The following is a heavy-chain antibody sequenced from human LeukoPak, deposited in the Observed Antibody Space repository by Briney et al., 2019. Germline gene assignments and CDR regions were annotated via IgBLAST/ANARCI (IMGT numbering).Heavy chain of an antibody. V-gene: IGHV4-34*01. D-gene: IGHD6-13*01. J-gene: IGHJ4*02. CDR3: ARGRGKALDY. CDR2: INHSGST. Sequence: KSSETLSLTCAVYGGFFSGYYWSWIRQPPGKGLEWIGEINHSGSTNYNPSLKSRVTISVDTSKNQFSLKLSSVTAADTAVYYCARGRGKALDYWGQGTLVTVSS. CDR1: GGFFSGYY.